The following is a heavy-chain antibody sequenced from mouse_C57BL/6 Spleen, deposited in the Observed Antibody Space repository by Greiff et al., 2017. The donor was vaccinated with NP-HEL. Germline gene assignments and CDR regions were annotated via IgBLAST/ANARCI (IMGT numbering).Heavy chain of an antibody. Sequence: QVQLQQSGPELVKPGASVKISCKASGYTFTDYYINWVKQRPGQGLEWIGWIIPGSGSTKYNEKFKGKATLAVDTSSSTAYMQLSSLTSEDSAVYFCARGVYDGYFLDYWGQGTTLTVSS. CDR2: IIPGSGST. J-gene: IGHJ2*01. CDR1: GYTFTDYY. V-gene: IGHV1-84*01. D-gene: IGHD2-3*01. CDR3: ARGVYDGYFLDY.